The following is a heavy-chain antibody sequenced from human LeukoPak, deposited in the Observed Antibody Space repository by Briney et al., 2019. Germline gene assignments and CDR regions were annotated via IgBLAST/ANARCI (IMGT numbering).Heavy chain of an antibody. Sequence: PSETLSLTCTVSGGSISSSSYYWGWIRQPPGKGLEWIGYIYNSGSTSYNPSLKSRVTMSVDTSKNQFSLKLSFVTAADTAVYYCARGWDPAYCGGDCHRHFDYWGQGALVTVSS. J-gene: IGHJ4*02. CDR2: IYNSGST. CDR3: ARGWDPAYCGGDCHRHFDY. V-gene: IGHV4-39*07. CDR1: GGSISSSSYY. D-gene: IGHD2-21*02.